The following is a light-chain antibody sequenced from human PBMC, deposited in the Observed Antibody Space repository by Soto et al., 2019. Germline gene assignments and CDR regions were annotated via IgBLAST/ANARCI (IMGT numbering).Light chain of an antibody. Sequence: DIQMTQSPTSLSASVGDRVTITCRASQGIRNFVAWYQQKPGKAPKLLIYAASTLQSGVPSRFSGSVSGTDFTLTLDSLQPDDVATYSCQKYSSVPVFGPGTKVAIK. J-gene: IGKJ3*01. CDR3: QKYSSVPV. CDR1: QGIRNF. V-gene: IGKV1-27*01. CDR2: AAS.